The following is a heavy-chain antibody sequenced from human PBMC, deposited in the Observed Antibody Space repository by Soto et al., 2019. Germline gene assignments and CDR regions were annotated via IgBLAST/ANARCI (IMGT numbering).Heavy chain of an antibody. V-gene: IGHV4-4*02. CDR3: ARRIYGDWYFDL. J-gene: IGHJ2*01. Sequence: VQLQESSPGLLKPSGTLSLTCAVSGASISSTNWWSWVRQPPGKGLEWIGEIFHSGSTNSNPSLKSRXXLXLXXSKNQFSLKVSSVTAADMAVYYCARRIYGDWYFDLWGRGTLVTVSS. CDR1: GASISSTNW. CDR2: IFHSGST. D-gene: IGHD3-16*01.